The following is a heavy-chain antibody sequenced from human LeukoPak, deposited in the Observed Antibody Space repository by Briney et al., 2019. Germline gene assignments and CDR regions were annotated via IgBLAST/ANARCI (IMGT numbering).Heavy chain of an antibody. D-gene: IGHD2-21*02. CDR1: GDSFSGYY. Sequence: SETLSLTCAVYGDSFSGYYWSWVRQPPGKGVEWVGEINHSGSTNYHPSLKSRVTISVDTSKNQFSLNLSSVTAADTAVYYCARHPGFYCGGDCYVDYWGQGTLVTVSS. J-gene: IGHJ4*02. CDR2: INHSGST. CDR3: ARHPGFYCGGDCYVDY. V-gene: IGHV4-34*01.